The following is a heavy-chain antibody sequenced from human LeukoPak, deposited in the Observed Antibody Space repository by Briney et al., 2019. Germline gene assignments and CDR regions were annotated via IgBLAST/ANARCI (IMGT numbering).Heavy chain of an antibody. Sequence: GGSLRLSCAASGFTFSDFYMTWIRQSPGRGLEWLAYISPRGSYITYADSVKGRFTLSRDDANNLLYLQLNSLRDEDTAMYYCTRDPRIIDVWGQGTRVSVSS. J-gene: IGHJ3*01. CDR2: ISPRGSYI. V-gene: IGHV3-11*01. CDR3: TRDPRIIDV. D-gene: IGHD2-15*01. CDR1: GFTFSDFY.